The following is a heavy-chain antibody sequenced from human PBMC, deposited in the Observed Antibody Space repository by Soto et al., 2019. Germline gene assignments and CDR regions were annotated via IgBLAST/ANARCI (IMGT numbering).Heavy chain of an antibody. CDR1: GFTFSSYG. Sequence: GGSLRLSCAASGFTFSSYGMTWVRQASGKGLEWVSFSSATGAGTYYADSVKGRFTISRDNSKNTLYLQMTSLRADDTAVYYCAKDRREGGNYGFYSDFSGQGALVTVSS. D-gene: IGHD1-7*01. CDR3: AKDRREGGNYGFYSDF. J-gene: IGHJ4*02. V-gene: IGHV3-23*01. CDR2: SSATGAGT.